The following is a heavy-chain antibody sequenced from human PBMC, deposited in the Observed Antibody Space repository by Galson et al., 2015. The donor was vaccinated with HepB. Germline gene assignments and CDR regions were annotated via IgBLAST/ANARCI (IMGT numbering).Heavy chain of an antibody. J-gene: IGHJ4*02. CDR3: AREVMIRTLAHKTPDY. CDR2: VNLDGSDM. V-gene: IGHV3-7*03. Sequence: SLRLSCAASGFTFSAYWMSWVRQVPGQGLEWVADVNLDGSDMYYADYVKGRFTISRDNAERSVSLHMYSLRAEDTAVYYCAREVMIRTLAHKTPDYWGQGTLVTVSS. CDR1: GFTFSAYW. D-gene: IGHD3-16*01.